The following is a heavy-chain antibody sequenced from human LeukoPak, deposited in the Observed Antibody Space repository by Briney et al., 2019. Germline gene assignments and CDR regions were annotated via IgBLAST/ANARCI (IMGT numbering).Heavy chain of an antibody. CDR2: ISGSGGST. V-gene: IGHV3-23*01. D-gene: IGHD3-22*01. Sequence: AGGSLRLSCAASGFTFSSYAMSWVRQAPGKGLEWVSAISGSGGSTYYADSVKGRFTISRDNSKNTLYLQMNNLRAEDTAVYYCANPISSMIVVVNLWGQGTLVTVSS. CDR3: ANPISSMIVVVNL. J-gene: IGHJ4*02. CDR1: GFTFSSYA.